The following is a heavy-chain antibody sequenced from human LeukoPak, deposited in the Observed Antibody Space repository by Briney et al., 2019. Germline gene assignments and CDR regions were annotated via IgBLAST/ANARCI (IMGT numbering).Heavy chain of an antibody. V-gene: IGHV3-66*02. Sequence: PGGSLRLSCAASGFTVSSNYMSWVRQAPGKGLEWVSVIYSGGSTYYADSVRGRFTISRDNSKNTLYLQMNSLRAEDTAVYYCASTPRRIINWFDPWGQGTLVTVSS. CDR1: GFTVSSNY. D-gene: IGHD1-14*01. CDR2: IYSGGST. J-gene: IGHJ5*02. CDR3: ASTPRRIINWFDP.